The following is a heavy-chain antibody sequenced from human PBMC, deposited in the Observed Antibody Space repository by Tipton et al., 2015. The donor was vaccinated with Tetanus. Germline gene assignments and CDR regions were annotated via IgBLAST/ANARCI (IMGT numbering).Heavy chain of an antibody. CDR2: ISGSGDRI. Sequence: WIRQSPGKGLEWISGISGSGDRIFYAESVKGRFTISRDNSKNALYLQMNSLRAEDTAVYYCAKLGAVTTPAYWGQGTLVTVSS. D-gene: IGHD4-17*01. CDR3: AKLGAVTTPAY. V-gene: IGHV3-23*01. J-gene: IGHJ4*02.